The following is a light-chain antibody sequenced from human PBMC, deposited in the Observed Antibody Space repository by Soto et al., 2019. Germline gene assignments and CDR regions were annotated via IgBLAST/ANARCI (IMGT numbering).Light chain of an antibody. V-gene: IGLV1-51*02. CDR1: SSNIGNNY. CDR2: ENN. J-gene: IGLJ1*01. CDR3: GTWDSSLSAYV. Sequence: QSVLTQPPSVSAAQGQKGTISCTGSSSNIGNNYVSWYQQLPGTAPKLLIYENNKRPSGIPDRFSGSKSGTSATLGTTGLQTGDEADYYCGTWDSSLSAYVFGTGTKVTVL.